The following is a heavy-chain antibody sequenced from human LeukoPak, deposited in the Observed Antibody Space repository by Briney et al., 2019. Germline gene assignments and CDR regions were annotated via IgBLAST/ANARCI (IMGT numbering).Heavy chain of an antibody. CDR3: ARGAFNYYGSGSYYFRPFDY. Sequence: PSETLSLTCTVSGGSISSSIYYWGWIRQSPGKGLEWIGSIYYSGSTYYNPSLKSRVTLSVDTSKSQFSLKLSSVTAADTAVYYCARGAFNYYGSGSYYFRPFDYWGQGTLVTVSS. CDR1: GGSISSSIYY. J-gene: IGHJ4*02. CDR2: IYYSGST. D-gene: IGHD3-10*01. V-gene: IGHV4-39*07.